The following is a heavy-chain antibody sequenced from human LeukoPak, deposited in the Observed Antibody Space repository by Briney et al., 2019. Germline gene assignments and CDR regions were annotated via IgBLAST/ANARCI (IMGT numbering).Heavy chain of an antibody. CDR1: GFNFNKYD. CDR3: ARDRMRGVAGMSYFDY. V-gene: IGHV3-30*03. CDR2: ISYDGSNK. D-gene: IGHD6-19*01. J-gene: IGHJ4*02. Sequence: GRSLRLSCAASGFNFNKYDMHWVRQAPGKGLEWVAVISYDGSNKYYADSVKGRFTISRDNAKNSLYLQMNSLRAEDTAVYYCARDRMRGVAGMSYFDYWGQGTLVTVSS.